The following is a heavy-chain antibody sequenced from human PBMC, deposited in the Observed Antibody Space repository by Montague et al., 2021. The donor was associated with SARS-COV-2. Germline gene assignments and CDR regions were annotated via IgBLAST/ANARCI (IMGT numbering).Heavy chain of an antibody. CDR2: IYTSGST. CDR1: GGSISRGSYY. V-gene: IGHV4-61*02. J-gene: IGHJ6*02. D-gene: IGHD2-2*01. CDR3: AREVCQLPNTYYYYYGMDV. Sequence: TLSLTCTVSGGSISRGSYYWSWIRQPAGKGLEWIGRIYTSGSTNYNPSLKSRVTISVDTSKNQFSLKLSSVTAADTAVYYCAREVCQLPNTYYYYYGMDVWGQGTTVTVSS.